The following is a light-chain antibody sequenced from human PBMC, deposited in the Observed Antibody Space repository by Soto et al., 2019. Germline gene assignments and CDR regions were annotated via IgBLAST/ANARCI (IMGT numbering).Light chain of an antibody. J-gene: IGLJ2*01. CDR3: QTWGSGIVV. CDR1: RGHSNYA. CDR2: LNSDGSH. V-gene: IGLV4-69*01. Sequence: QLVLPQSPSASASLGASVKLPCTLSRGHSNYAIAWHQQQSEKGPRYLMKLNSDGSHSKGDGIPDRFSGSSSGAERYLTISSLQSEDEADYYCQTWGSGIVVFGGGTKLTVL.